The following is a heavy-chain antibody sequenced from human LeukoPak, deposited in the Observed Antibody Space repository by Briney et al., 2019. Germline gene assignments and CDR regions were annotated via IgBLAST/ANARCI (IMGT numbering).Heavy chain of an antibody. CDR1: GYTFTSYY. Sequence: ASVKASCKASGYTFTSYYMHWVQQAPGKGLEWMGLVDPEDGETIYAEKFQGRVTITADTSTDTAYMELSSLRSEDTAVYYCATNPRYCSSTSCYFPWGQGTLVTVSS. CDR2: VDPEDGET. CDR3: ATNPRYCSSTSCYFP. J-gene: IGHJ5*02. V-gene: IGHV1-69-2*01. D-gene: IGHD2-2*01.